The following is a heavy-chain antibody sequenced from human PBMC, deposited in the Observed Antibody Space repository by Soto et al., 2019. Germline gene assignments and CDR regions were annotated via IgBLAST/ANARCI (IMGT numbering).Heavy chain of an antibody. J-gene: IGHJ1*01. CDR2: ISGSGGST. CDR1: GFTFSSYA. D-gene: IGHD4-17*01. V-gene: IGHV3-23*01. Sequence: GGSLRLSCAASGFTFSSYAMSWVRQAPGKGLEWVSAISGSGGSTYYADSVKGRFTISRDNSKNSLYLQMNSLRAEDTAVYYCARDLYGDLTAEYFQHWGQGTLVTVSS. CDR3: ARDLYGDLTAEYFQH.